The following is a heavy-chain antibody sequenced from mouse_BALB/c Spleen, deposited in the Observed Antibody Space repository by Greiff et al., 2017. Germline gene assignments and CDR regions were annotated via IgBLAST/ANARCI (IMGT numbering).Heavy chain of an antibody. D-gene: IGHD2-2*01. J-gene: IGHJ4*01. CDR1: GFTFSSYY. CDR3: AREDYYGYYYAMDY. V-gene: IGHV5-6-2*01. Sequence: EVKLVESGGGLVKLGGSLKLSCAASGFTFSSYYMSWVRQTPEKRLELVAAINSNGGSTYYPDTVKGRFTISRDNAKNTLYLQMSSLKSEDTALYYCAREDYYGYYYAMDYWGQGTSVTVSS. CDR2: INSNGGST.